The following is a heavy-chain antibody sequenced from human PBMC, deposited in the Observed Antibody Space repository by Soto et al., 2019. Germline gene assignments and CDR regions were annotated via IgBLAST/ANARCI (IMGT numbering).Heavy chain of an antibody. J-gene: IGHJ6*03. CDR2: ISSSSSYI. CDR3: ARGGKIVVPAAIAMDV. V-gene: IGHV3-21*01. Sequence: EVQLVESGGGLVKPGGSLRLSCAASGFTFSSYSMNWVRQAPGKGLEWVSSISSSSSYIYYADSVKGRFTISRDNAKNSLYLQMNSLRAEDTPVYYCARGGKIVVPAAIAMDVWGKGTTVTVSS. D-gene: IGHD2-2*02. CDR1: GFTFSSYS.